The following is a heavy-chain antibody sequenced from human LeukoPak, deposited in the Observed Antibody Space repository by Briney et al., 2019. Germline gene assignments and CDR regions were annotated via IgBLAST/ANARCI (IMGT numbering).Heavy chain of an antibody. CDR2: INHNGGST. CDR1: GFTFATYT. CDR3: AREEYGGYDS. J-gene: IGHJ5*01. V-gene: IGHV3-64*01. Sequence: PGGSLRLSCAASGFTFATYTMHWVRQAPGKGLESVSAINHNGGSTYYFNSVKGRFTISRDNSKNTLYLQMDSLRAEDLAVYFCAREEYGGYDSWGQGTLVTVSA. D-gene: IGHD4-23*01.